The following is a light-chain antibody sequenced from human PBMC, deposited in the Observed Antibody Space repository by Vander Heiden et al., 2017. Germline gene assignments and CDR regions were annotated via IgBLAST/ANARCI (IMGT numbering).Light chain of an antibody. Sequence: EIVLTQSPGPLSLSPGDRATLPCSASQSVSSSYLAWYQQKPGQAPRLLIYGASSRATGIPDRVSGSGSGTDFTLTISRLEPEDFAVYYCQQYGSSPPYTFGQGTKLEIK. CDR3: QQYGSSPPYT. CDR1: QSVSSSY. CDR2: GAS. J-gene: IGKJ2*01. V-gene: IGKV3-20*01.